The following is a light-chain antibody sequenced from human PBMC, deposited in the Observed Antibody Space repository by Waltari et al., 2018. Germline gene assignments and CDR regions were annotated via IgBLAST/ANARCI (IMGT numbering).Light chain of an antibody. J-gene: IGLJ1*01. CDR1: TRDVGSYYL. V-gene: IGLV2-23*02. CDR2: EVF. CDR3: CSDAGRGTYV. Sequence: QSALTQPASVSGTPGQSITISCTGTTRDVGSYYLVSWYQQHPGQAPKLLICEVFKRPPEIYSCFSGSKSGSTASLTISGLQPEDEADYYCCSDAGRGTYVFGSGTKVTV.